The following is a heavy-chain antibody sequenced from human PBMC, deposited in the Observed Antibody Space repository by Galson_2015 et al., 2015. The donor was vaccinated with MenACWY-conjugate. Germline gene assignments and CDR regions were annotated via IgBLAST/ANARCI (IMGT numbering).Heavy chain of an antibody. Sequence: SVKVSCKASGYTFTNYAMHWGRQAPGQRLEWMGWNNAGNGKKKYSQEFQGRVTITSDTSASTAYMELSSLRSEDTAVYYCAREIVVAPAATWGDYYYGMDVWGPWTTVTVSS. CDR3: AREIVVAPAATWGDYYYGMDV. V-gene: IGHV1-3*01. J-gene: IGHJ6*02. CDR1: GYTFTNYA. D-gene: IGHD2-2*01. CDR2: NNAGNGKK.